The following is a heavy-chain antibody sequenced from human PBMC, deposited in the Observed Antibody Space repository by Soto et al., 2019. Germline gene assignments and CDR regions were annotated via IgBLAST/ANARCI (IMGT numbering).Heavy chain of an antibody. Sequence: TSETLSLTCAVSGYSISTGFNWAWIRQPPGKGLESIGSIYHSGSTYYNLSLKSRVTISSDASKNQISLKLSSVTAADTALYYCERDWGSGFYQLDSWGQGTLVTVSS. D-gene: IGHD2-2*01. CDR1: GYSISTGFN. J-gene: IGHJ4*02. CDR3: ERDWGSGFYQLDS. V-gene: IGHV4-38-2*02. CDR2: IYHSGST.